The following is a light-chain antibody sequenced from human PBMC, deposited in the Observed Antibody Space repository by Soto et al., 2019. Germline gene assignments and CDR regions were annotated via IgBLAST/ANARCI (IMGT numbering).Light chain of an antibody. Sequence: DVVMTQSPLSLPVTLGQPASISCRSSPSLAYSDGNTYLNWYQQRPGQSPRRLIYKVSNRDSGVPDRFSGSGSGTDFTLKISRVEAEDVGVYYGMQGTHWPPYTFGQGTKLEIK. V-gene: IGKV2-30*01. J-gene: IGKJ2*01. CDR1: PSLAYSDGNTY. CDR2: KVS. CDR3: MQGTHWPPYT.